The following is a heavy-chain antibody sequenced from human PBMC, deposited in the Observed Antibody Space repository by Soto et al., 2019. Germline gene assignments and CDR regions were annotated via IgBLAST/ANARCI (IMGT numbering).Heavy chain of an antibody. CDR1: GFTFSSYS. CDR2: ISSSSSTI. V-gene: IGHV3-48*02. D-gene: IGHD3-9*01. J-gene: IGHJ6*02. CDR3: ARDGVRYFDWLLEHYYYYYGMDV. Sequence: PVGSLRLSCAASGFTFSSYSMNWVRQARGKGLEWVSYISSSSSTIYYADSVKGRFTISRDNAKNSLYLQMNSLRDEDTAVYYCARDGVRYFDWLLEHYYYYYGMDVWGQGTTVTVSS.